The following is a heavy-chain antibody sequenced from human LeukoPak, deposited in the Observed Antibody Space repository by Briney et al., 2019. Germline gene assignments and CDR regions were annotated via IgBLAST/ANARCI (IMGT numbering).Heavy chain of an antibody. V-gene: IGHV3-23*01. J-gene: IGHJ5*02. CDR3: ALGYCSSTSCPNWFDP. D-gene: IGHD2-2*03. Sequence: GASPRLSCAASGFTFSSYAMSWVRQAPGKGLEWVSAISGSGGSTYYADSVKGRFTISRDNSKNTLYLQMNSLRAEDTAVYYCALGYCSSTSCPNWFDPWGQGTLVTVSS. CDR1: GFTFSSYA. CDR2: ISGSGGST.